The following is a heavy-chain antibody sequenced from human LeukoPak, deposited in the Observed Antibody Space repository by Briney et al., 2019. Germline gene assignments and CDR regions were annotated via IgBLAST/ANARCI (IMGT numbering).Heavy chain of an antibody. CDR1: GGPISNYY. CDR3: ARHAAISAAGTAPFDS. D-gene: IGHD6-13*01. V-gene: IGHV4-59*08. Sequence: SDTLSLTYTVSGGPISNYYWLCLRQPPGKALDCMGYMYRGSTNYKRSLKSRVTISVDTSKNQVSLKLTSATATDTAVYYCARHAAISAAGTAPFDSWGQGTLVTVSS. J-gene: IGHJ4*02. CDR2: MYRGST.